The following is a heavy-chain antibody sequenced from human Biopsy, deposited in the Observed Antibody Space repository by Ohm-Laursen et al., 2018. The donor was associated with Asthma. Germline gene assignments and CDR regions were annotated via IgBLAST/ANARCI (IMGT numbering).Heavy chain of an antibody. CDR3: ARERIAARQRRYYFDY. Sequence: SVKVSCNASGGTFSSYAISWVRQAPGQGLEWMGGIIPIFGTANYAQKFQGRVTITADESTSTAYMELSSLRSEDTAVYYCARERIAARQRRYYFDYWGQGTPVTVSS. J-gene: IGHJ4*02. CDR2: IIPIFGTA. V-gene: IGHV1-69*13. CDR1: GGTFSSYA. D-gene: IGHD6-6*01.